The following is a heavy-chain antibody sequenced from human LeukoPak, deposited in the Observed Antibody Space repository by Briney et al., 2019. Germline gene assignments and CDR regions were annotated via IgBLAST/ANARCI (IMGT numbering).Heavy chain of an antibody. V-gene: IGHV4-34*01. CDR3: AREYSTSSTAFDI. CDR2: TEHSGST. Sequence: SETLSLTCAVYGGSFSDHYWSWIRQPPGKGLEWIGETEHSGSTNYNPSLKTRVTISVDTSKNQFSLRLSSVTAADTAVYCCAREYSTSSTAFDIWGQGTMVTVSS. J-gene: IGHJ3*02. D-gene: IGHD6-6*01. CDR1: GGSFSDHY.